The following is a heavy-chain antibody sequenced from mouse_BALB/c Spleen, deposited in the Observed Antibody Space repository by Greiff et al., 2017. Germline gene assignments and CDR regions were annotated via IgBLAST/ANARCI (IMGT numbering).Heavy chain of an antibody. CDR3: ARGYGNYGDYLDY. V-gene: IGHV1S127*01. Sequence: QVQLQQSGPQLVRPGASVKISCKASGYSFTSYWMHWVKQRPGQGLEWIGMIDPSDSETRLNQKFKDKATLTVDKSSSTAYMQLSSPTSEDSAVYYCARGYGNYGDYLDYWGQGTTLTVSS. CDR2: IDPSDSET. D-gene: IGHD2-1*01. CDR1: GYSFTSYW. J-gene: IGHJ2*01.